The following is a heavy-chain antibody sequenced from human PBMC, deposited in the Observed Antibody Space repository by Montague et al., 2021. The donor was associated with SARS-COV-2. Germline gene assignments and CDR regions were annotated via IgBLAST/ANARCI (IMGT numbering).Heavy chain of an antibody. D-gene: IGHD5-12*01. CDR2: ST. V-gene: IGHV4-4*07. CDR3: ARDGWIGDSASNTWSYYYYGMEV. J-gene: IGHJ6*02. Sequence: STNYNPSLKSRVTISVDTSKNLFSLKLSSVTAADTAVYYCARDGWIGDSASNTWSYYYYGMEVGGQGTTGTVSS.